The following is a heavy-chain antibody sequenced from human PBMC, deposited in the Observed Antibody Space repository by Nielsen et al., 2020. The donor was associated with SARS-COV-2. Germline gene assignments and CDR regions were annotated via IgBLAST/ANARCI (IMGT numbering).Heavy chain of an antibody. J-gene: IGHJ4*02. CDR3: VRVRDDGYYYDTGPFDH. CDR2: INSDGSKD. CDR1: GFTFSNYG. D-gene: IGHD3-16*01. Sequence: GGSLRLSCAASGFTFSNYGMNWVCQIPGKGLAWVAHINSDGSKDNYAESVKGRFTISRDDAENTQYLHMNSLRADDTAVYYCVRVRDDGYYYDTGPFDHWGQGTLVTVSS. V-gene: IGHV3-74*01.